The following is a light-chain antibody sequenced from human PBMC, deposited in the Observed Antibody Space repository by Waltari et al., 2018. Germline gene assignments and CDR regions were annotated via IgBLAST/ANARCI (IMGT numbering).Light chain of an antibody. CDR2: NDN. CDR1: GSNIGINT. Sequence: QSVLTQPPSASGTPGQRVTISCSGSGSNIGINTVNWYQQLPGTAPKLLIYNDNQRPSAVTCLFPGSTSGSSASLGISGLQSDDEANYYCAAWDDSLNGLSFGTGTRVTVL. J-gene: IGLJ1*01. CDR3: AAWDDSLNGLS. V-gene: IGLV1-44*01.